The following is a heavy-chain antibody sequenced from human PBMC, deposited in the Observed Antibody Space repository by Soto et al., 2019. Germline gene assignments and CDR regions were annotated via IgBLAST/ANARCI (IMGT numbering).Heavy chain of an antibody. Sequence: XETLCLTCTVAGGSVSSGSYYWSWIRQPPGKGLEWIWYIYYSGSTNYNPSLKSRVTISVDTSKNQFSLKLSSVTAADTAVYYCARDPGYSYGVDWGQGTLVTVSS. V-gene: IGHV4-61*01. D-gene: IGHD5-18*01. CDR3: ARDPGYSYGVD. CDR1: GGSVSSGSYY. CDR2: IYYSGST. J-gene: IGHJ4*02.